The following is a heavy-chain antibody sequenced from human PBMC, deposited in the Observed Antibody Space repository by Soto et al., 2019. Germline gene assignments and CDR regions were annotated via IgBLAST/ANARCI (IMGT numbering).Heavy chain of an antibody. D-gene: IGHD3-3*01. Sequence: AAVKVSCKASGYTFTSYPMHWLRQAPGQRLEWMGWINAGNGHTKYSQKFKGRVTTTRDTSASTAYMELSSLRSEDRAVYYCALLWSDFYNRFDPWGQGTLVTVSS. CDR3: ALLWSDFYNRFDP. V-gene: IGHV1-3*01. CDR1: GYTFTSYP. CDR2: INAGNGHT. J-gene: IGHJ5*02.